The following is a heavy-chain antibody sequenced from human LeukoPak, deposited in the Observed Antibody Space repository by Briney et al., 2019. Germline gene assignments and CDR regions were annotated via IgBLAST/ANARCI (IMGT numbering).Heavy chain of an antibody. J-gene: IGHJ4*02. D-gene: IGHD3-22*01. V-gene: IGHV4-59*01. CDR3: ARKNYDSSGYYEYYFDY. CDR1: GGSFSGYY. Sequence: PSETLSLTCAVYGGSFSGYYWSWIRQPPGKGLEWIGYIYYSGSTNYNPSLKSRVTISVDTSKNQFSLKLSSVTAADTAVYYCARKNYDSSGYYEYYFDYWGQGTLVTVSS. CDR2: IYYSGST.